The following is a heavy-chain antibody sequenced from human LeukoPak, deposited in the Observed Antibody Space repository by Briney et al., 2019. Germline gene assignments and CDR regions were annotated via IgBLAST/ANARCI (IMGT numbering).Heavy chain of an antibody. CDR2: INAGNGNT. V-gene: IGHV1-3*01. CDR1: GYAFTSYA. CDR3: ARDRWLLADSSGYGMDV. J-gene: IGHJ6*02. D-gene: IGHD3-22*01. Sequence: ASVKVSCKASGYAFTSYAMHWVRQAPGQRLEWMGWINAGNGNTKYSRKFQGRVTITRDTSASTAYMELSSLRSEDTAVYYCARDRWLLADSSGYGMDVWGQGTTVTVSS.